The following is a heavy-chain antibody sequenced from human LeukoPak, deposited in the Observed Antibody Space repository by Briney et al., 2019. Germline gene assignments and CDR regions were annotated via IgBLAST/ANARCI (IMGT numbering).Heavy chain of an antibody. Sequence: ASVKVSCKAPGYTFTGYYIHWVRQAPGQGLEWMGWINPNSGGTNYAQKFQGRVTMTRDTSISTAYMELSRLRSDDTAVYYCATRDVVVAATEHDYWGQGTLVTVSS. J-gene: IGHJ4*02. CDR1: GYTFTGYY. CDR3: ATRDVVVAATEHDY. V-gene: IGHV1-2*02. CDR2: INPNSGGT. D-gene: IGHD2-15*01.